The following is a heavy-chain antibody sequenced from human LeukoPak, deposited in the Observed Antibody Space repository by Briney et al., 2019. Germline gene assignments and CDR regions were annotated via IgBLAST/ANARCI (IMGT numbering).Heavy chain of an antibody. D-gene: IGHD2-21*02. CDR2: VKQDGREK. V-gene: IGHV3-7*01. J-gene: IGHJ4*02. Sequence: GGSLRLSCAASRFTFSSYWMSWVRQAPGKGLEWVANVKQDGREKYYVDSVKGRFTISRDNAKNSLYLQMNSLRAEDTAVYYCARDRGNDFNSYFFDYWGQGILVTVSS. CDR3: ARDRGNDFNSYFFDY. CDR1: RFTFSSYW.